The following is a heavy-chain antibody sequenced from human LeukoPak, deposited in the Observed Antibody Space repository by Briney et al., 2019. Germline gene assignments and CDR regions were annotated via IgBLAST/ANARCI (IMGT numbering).Heavy chain of an antibody. V-gene: IGHV4-59*01. CDR2: IYYSGST. CDR3: ARVGSDCSGGSCYSNFDY. Sequence: SETLSLTCPVSGGSISSYYWSWIRQPPGQGLKWIRYIYYSGSTNYNPSLKSRVTISVDTSKNQFSLKLSSVTAADTAVYYCARVGSDCSGGSCYSNFDYWGQGTLVTVSS. J-gene: IGHJ4*02. D-gene: IGHD2-15*01. CDR1: GGSISSYY.